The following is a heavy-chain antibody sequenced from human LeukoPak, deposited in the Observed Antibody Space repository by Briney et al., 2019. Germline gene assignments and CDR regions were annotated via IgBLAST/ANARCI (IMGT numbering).Heavy chain of an antibody. J-gene: IGHJ6*03. Sequence: GGSLRLSCAASGFTFSSYSMNWVRQAPGKGLEWVSSISSSSSYIYYADSVKGRFTISRDNAKNSLYLQMNSLRAEDTAVYYCARGSSSPWNYYYYYYMDVWGKGTTVTVSS. V-gene: IGHV3-21*01. CDR2: ISSSSSYI. D-gene: IGHD6-6*01. CDR1: GFTFSSYS. CDR3: ARGSSSPWNYYYYYYMDV.